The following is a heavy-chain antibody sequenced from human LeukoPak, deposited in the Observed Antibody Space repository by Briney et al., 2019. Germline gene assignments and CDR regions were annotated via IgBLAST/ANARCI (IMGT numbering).Heavy chain of an antibody. CDR3: AKFYGDYYYYYYMDV. V-gene: IGHV3-23*01. D-gene: IGHD4-17*01. Sequence: GGSLRLSCAASGFTFSSYAMSWVRQAPGKGLEWVSAISGSGGSTYYADSVKGRFTISRDNSKNTLYVQMNSLRAEDTAAYYCAKFYGDYYYYYYMDVWGKGTTVTVSS. J-gene: IGHJ6*03. CDR1: GFTFSSYA. CDR2: ISGSGGST.